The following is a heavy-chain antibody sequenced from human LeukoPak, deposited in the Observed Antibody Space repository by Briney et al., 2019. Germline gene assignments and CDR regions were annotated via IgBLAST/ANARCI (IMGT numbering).Heavy chain of an antibody. Sequence: PGGSLRLSCAASGFRLSDYAMNWVRQAPGKGLEWVAIVAHDRSFTSYADSVKGRFSITRDDSTLYLEMNSLRVEDTALYYCAREMRGYYPHYWGQGTLLTVSS. CDR2: VAHDRSFT. D-gene: IGHD3-3*01. V-gene: IGHV3-30*04. CDR1: GFRLSDYA. CDR3: AREMRGYYPHY. J-gene: IGHJ4*02.